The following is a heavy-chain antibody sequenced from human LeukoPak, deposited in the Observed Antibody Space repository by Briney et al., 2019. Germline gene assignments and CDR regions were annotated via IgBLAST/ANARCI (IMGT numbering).Heavy chain of an antibody. V-gene: IGHV3-30*18. Sequence: PGGSLRLSCAASGFSFHSYGMHWVRQAPGKGLEWVATISYDGTKKYYADSVKGRFTISRDNSRSTLDLQMRSLTTEDTAVYYCANDIWERLVLGYYGMDVWGQGTTVIVSS. CDR3: ANDIWERLVLGYYGMDV. CDR2: ISYDGTKK. CDR1: GFSFHSYG. J-gene: IGHJ6*02. D-gene: IGHD6-19*01.